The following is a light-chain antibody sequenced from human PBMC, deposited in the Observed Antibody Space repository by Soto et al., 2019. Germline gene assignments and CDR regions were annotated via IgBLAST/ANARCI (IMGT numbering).Light chain of an antibody. V-gene: IGKV3-11*01. CDR2: DAS. CDR3: QQRSNWPSLT. J-gene: IGKJ4*01. CDR1: QSIGSY. Sequence: EIVLTQSPATLSLSPGERATLSCRASQSIGSYLAWYQQKPGQAPRLLMYDASNRASGIPARFSGSGSGTDFTLTISSLEPADFAVYYCQQRSNWPSLTFGGGTKVEIK.